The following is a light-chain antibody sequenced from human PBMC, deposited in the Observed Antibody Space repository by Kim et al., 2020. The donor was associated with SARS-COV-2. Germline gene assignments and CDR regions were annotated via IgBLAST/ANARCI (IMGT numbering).Light chain of an antibody. Sequence: DIQMTQSPSSLSASVGDRVTITCRASQTINTYLNWYQHKPGKAPKLLIYAASSLQSGVPSRFSGSGSGTDFTLTISSLRPEDFATYYCQQSYSTPFTFGPGTKVDIK. CDR1: QTINTY. J-gene: IGKJ3*01. CDR3: QQSYSTPFT. CDR2: AAS. V-gene: IGKV1-39*01.